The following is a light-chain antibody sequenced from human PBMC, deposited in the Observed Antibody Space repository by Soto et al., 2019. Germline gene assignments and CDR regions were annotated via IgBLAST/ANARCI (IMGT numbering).Light chain of an antibody. CDR2: GAF. Sequence: EIVMTQSPATLSVSPGERATLSCRASHSVSSRLAWYQQKPGQAPRLLIYGAFTRATSLPARFSGSGSGTEFTLTISSLQSEDFAVYYCQHYTNWPLTFGGGTKVEIK. CDR3: QHYTNWPLT. CDR1: HSVSSR. V-gene: IGKV3-15*01. J-gene: IGKJ4*01.